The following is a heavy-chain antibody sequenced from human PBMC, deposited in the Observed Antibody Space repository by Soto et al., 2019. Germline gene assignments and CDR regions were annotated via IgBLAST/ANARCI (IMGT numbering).Heavy chain of an antibody. D-gene: IGHD2-2*01. CDR3: AHRGALLVRESYCSSTSCYGSSHGNWFDP. J-gene: IGHJ5*02. Sequence: SGPTLVKPTQTLTLTCTFSGFSLSTSGVGVGWIRQPPGKALEWLALIYWDDDKRYSPSLKSRLTITKDTSKNQVVLTMTNMDPVDTATYYCAHRGALLVRESYCSSTSCYGSSHGNWFDPWGQGTLVTVSS. CDR2: IYWDDDK. V-gene: IGHV2-5*02. CDR1: GFSLSTSGVG.